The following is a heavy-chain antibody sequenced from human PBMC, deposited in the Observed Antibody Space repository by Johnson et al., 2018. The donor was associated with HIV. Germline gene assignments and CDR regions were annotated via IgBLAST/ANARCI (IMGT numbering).Heavy chain of an antibody. Sequence: QEQLVESGGGVVQPGRSLRLSCAASGFTFITYGMHWVRQAPGKGLEWVALISYDGSNKNYADSVKGRFTISRDNSKNSLYLQMNSLRAEDTAVYYCHREYYSGDGFDIWGQGTMVTVSS. D-gene: IGHD4-11*01. V-gene: IGHV3-30*03. CDR2: ISYDGSNK. J-gene: IGHJ3*02. CDR3: HREYYSGDGFDI. CDR1: GFTFITYG.